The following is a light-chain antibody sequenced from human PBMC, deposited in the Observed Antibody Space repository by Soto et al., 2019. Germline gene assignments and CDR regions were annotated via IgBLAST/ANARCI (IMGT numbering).Light chain of an antibody. CDR1: QSVAGNY. J-gene: IGKJ2*01. CDR2: GAS. V-gene: IGKV3-20*01. Sequence: PGERATLSCRASQSVAGNYLAWYQRKPGQAPRLLIYGASSRATGVPDRFSGSGSGTDFTLTISRLEPEDAAVYFXXXXGSSQMYTFGQGTKLEIK. CDR3: XXXGSSQMYT.